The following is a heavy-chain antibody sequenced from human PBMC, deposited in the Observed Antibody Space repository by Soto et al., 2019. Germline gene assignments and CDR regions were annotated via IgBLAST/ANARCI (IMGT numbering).Heavy chain of an antibody. CDR3: ARRIAAAGKGFDY. D-gene: IGHD6-13*01. CDR1: GGSLSSSSYY. Sequence: PSETLSLTCTVSGGSLSSSSYYWGWIRQPPGKGLEWIGSIYFSGSTYYNPSLKSRVTISVDTSKNQFSLKLSSVTASDTAVYYCARRIAAAGKGFDYWGQGTLVTVSS. J-gene: IGHJ4*02. V-gene: IGHV4-39*01. CDR2: IYFSGST.